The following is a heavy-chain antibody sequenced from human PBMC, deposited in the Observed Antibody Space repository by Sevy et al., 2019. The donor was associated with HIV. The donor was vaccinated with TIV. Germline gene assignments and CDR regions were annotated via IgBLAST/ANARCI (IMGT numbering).Heavy chain of an antibody. Sequence: GRSLRLSCAASGFTFSNAWMSWVRQAPGKGLEWVGRIKSKTDGGTTNYAAPVKGRFTISRDDSKNTLYLQMNSLKTEDTAVYYCTTVAQFTAFDIWGQGTMVTVSS. CDR2: IKSKTDGGTT. V-gene: IGHV3-15*01. CDR3: TTVAQFTAFDI. J-gene: IGHJ3*02. CDR1: GFTFSNAW.